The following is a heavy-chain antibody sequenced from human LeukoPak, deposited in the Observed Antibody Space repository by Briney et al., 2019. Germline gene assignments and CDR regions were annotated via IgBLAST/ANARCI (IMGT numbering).Heavy chain of an antibody. V-gene: IGHV3-23*01. J-gene: IGHJ3*02. CDR2: ISSSDSGGST. D-gene: IGHD5-12*01. CDR1: EFTFSSYA. CDR3: AKVRGYSGYDLTSAFDI. Sequence: GGSLRLSCAASEFTFSSYAMSWVRQAPGKGLEWVSTISSSDSGGSTYYVDSAKGRLTISRDNSKNTLFLQMNSLRAEDTAIYYCAKVRGYSGYDLTSAFDIWGQGTMVTVSS.